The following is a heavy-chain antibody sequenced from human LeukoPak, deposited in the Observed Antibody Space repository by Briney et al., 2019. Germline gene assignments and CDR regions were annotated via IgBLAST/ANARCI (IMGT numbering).Heavy chain of an antibody. D-gene: IGHD3-22*01. J-gene: IGHJ3*02. CDR3: ARLEADYYDSSGYTYAFDI. Sequence: SETLSLTCAVYGGSFSGYYWSWIRQPPGKGLEWIGEINHSGSTNYNPSLKSRVTISVDTSKNQFSLKLSSVTAADTAVYYCARLEADYYDSSGYTYAFDIWGQGTMVTVSS. V-gene: IGHV4-34*01. CDR1: GGSFSGYY. CDR2: INHSGST.